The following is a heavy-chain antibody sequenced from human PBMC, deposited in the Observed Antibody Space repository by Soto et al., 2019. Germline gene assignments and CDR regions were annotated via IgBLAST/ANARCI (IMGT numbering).Heavy chain of an antibody. V-gene: IGHV3-48*02. Sequence: EVQLVESGGGLVQPGGSLRLSCAASGFTFSSYSMNWVRQAPGKGLEWVSYISSSSSTIYYADSVKGRFTISRDNAXXSXXLQMNSLRDEDTAVYYCARDPVLGDILTGPNWFDPWGQGTLVTVSS. CDR3: ARDPVLGDILTGPNWFDP. CDR1: GFTFSSYS. D-gene: IGHD3-9*01. J-gene: IGHJ5*02. CDR2: ISSSSSTI.